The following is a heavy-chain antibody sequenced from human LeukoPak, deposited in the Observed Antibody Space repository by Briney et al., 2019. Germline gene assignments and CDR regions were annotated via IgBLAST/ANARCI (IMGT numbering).Heavy chain of an antibody. CDR1: GGSISSGGYY. Sequence: KASETLSLTCTVSGGSISSGGYYWSWIRQPAGKGLEWIGRIYTSGSTNYNPSLKSRVTMSVDTSKNQFSLKLSSVTAADTAVYYCATWTGIAQGRDYWGQGTLVTVSS. V-gene: IGHV4-61*02. CDR3: ATWTGIAQGRDY. CDR2: IYTSGST. D-gene: IGHD3/OR15-3a*01. J-gene: IGHJ4*02.